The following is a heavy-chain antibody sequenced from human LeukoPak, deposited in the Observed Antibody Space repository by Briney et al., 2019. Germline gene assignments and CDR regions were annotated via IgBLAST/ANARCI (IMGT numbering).Heavy chain of an antibody. D-gene: IGHD1-26*01. V-gene: IGHV3-7*01. CDR3: AREIVGATRDAFDI. CDR2: IKQDGSEK. J-gene: IGHJ3*02. Sequence: GGSLRLSCAASGFTFSSYWMSWVRQAPGKGLEWVANIKQDGSEKYYVDSVKGRFTISRDNAKNSLYLQMNSLRAEDTAVYYCAREIVGATRDAFDIWGQGTMVTVSS. CDR1: GFTFSSYW.